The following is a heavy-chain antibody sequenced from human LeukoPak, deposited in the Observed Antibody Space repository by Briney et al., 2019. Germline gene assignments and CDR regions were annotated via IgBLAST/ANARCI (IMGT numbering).Heavy chain of an antibody. D-gene: IGHD6-19*01. CDR3: AKDDPMSLGVAGPLFDY. Sequence: GGSLRLSCAASGFTFRNYAMNWVRQAPGKGLEWVSTVSGSGANTYYADSVKGRFTISRDNSKNTLYLQMNSLRAEDTAVYYCAKDDPMSLGVAGPLFDYWGQGTLVTVSS. V-gene: IGHV3-23*01. CDR1: GFTFRNYA. CDR2: VSGSGANT. J-gene: IGHJ4*02.